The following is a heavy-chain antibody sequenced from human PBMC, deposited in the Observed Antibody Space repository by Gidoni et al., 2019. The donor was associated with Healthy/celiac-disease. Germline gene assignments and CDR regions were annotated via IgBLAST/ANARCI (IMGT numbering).Heavy chain of an antibody. D-gene: IGHD3-22*01. CDR1: GGSISSGGYY. CDR2: IYYSGST. V-gene: IGHV4-31*03. Sequence: QVQLQESGPGLVKPSQTLSLTCTFSGGSISSGGYYWSWIRQHPGKGLEWIGYIYYSGSTYYNPSLKSRVTISVDTSKNQFSLKLSSVTAADTAVYYCARGNYYDSSGLDYWGQGTLVTVSS. CDR3: ARGNYYDSSGLDY. J-gene: IGHJ4*02.